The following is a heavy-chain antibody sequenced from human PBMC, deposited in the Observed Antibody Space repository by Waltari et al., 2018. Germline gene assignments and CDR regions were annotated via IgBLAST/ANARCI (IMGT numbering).Heavy chain of an antibody. D-gene: IGHD5-18*01. CDR2: IIPIFGTA. CDR3: ARVSRVDTATAIGWE. J-gene: IGHJ4*02. V-gene: IGHV1-69*01. CDR1: GGTFSSYA. Sequence: QVQLVQSGAAVKKPGSSVKVSCKASGGTFSSYAISWVRPAPGQGLEWMGGIIPIFGTANYAQKFQGRVTITADESTRTAYMELSSLRSEDTAVYYCARVSRVDTATAIGWEWGQGTLVTVSS.